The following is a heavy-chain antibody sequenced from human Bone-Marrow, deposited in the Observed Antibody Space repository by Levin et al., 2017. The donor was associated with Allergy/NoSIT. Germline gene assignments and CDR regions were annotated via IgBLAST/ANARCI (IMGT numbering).Heavy chain of an antibody. CDR3: ASLIAAAGTNYFNY. Sequence: KTSETLSLTCTVSGGSITRHNYYWAWIRQSPGTGLEWIATVGYDGSTYYNPSLKRRVTVTLDTPESQFSLKLTSVTAADTAVYFCASLIAAAGTNYFNYWGQGILVTVS. J-gene: IGHJ4*02. CDR2: VGYDGST. CDR1: GGSITRHNYY. V-gene: IGHV4-39*01. D-gene: IGHD6-25*01.